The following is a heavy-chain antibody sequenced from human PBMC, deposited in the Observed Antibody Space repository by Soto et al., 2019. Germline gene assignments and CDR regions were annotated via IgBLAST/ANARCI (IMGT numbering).Heavy chain of an antibody. Sequence: GGSLRLSCAASGFTFSSYSMSWVRQGLGQGLEWISYISYTSSIYYADSVKGRFTISRDNAKSSLYLQMNSLRDDDTAVYYCARSDGDYVPIESWGRGTLVAV. CDR1: GFTFSSYS. J-gene: IGHJ4*02. D-gene: IGHD3-10*02. V-gene: IGHV3-48*02. CDR3: ARSDGDYVPIES. CDR2: ISYTSSI.